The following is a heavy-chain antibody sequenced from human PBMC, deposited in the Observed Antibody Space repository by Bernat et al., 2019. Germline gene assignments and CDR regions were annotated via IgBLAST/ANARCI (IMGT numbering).Heavy chain of an antibody. Sequence: EVQLLESGGGLVQPGGSLRLSCAASGFTFSSYAMSWVRQAPGKGLEWVSAISGSGGSTYYADSVKGRFTISRDNSKNTLYLQMNSLRAEDTAVYYCAKDHPYYYSSGYYLSSFDYWGQGTLVTVSS. J-gene: IGHJ4*02. V-gene: IGHV3-23*01. CDR1: GFTFSSYA. CDR2: ISGSGGST. CDR3: AKDHPYYYSSGYYLSSFDY. D-gene: IGHD3-22*01.